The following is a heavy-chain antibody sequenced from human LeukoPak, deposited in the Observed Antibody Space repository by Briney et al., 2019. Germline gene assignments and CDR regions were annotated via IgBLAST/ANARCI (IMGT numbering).Heavy chain of an antibody. CDR2: IKQDGSEK. Sequence: PGGSLRLSCAASGFTFSSYWMSWVRQAPGKGLEWVANIKQDGSEKYYVDSVKGRFTISRDNAKNSLYLQMNSLRAEDTAVYYCARSYGFGFSYAYSSDCWGQGTLVTVSS. CDR3: ARSYGFGFSYAYSSDC. D-gene: IGHD5-18*01. V-gene: IGHV3-7*01. J-gene: IGHJ4*02. CDR1: GFTFSSYW.